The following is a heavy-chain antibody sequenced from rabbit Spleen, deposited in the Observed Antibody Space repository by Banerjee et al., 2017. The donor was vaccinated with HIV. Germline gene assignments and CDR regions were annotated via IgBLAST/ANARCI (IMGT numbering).Heavy chain of an antibody. CDR3: ARETSSFSSYGMDL. V-gene: IGHV1S45*01. CDR2: INTGSSSS. D-gene: IGHD1-1*01. Sequence: QEQLTETGGGLVQPGGSLTLSCKASGIDFTNYYITWVRQAPGKGLEWIGCINTGSSSSYYASWAKGRFTISKASSTTVTLQMTSLTAADTATYFCARETSSFSSYGMDLWGPGTLVTVS. J-gene: IGHJ6*01. CDR1: GIDFTNYY.